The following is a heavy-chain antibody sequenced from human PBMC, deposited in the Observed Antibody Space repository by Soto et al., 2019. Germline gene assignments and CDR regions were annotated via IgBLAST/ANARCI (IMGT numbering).Heavy chain of an antibody. Sequence: EVQLLESGGGLVQPGGSLRLSCAASGFTFSSYAMSWVRQAPGKGLEWVSAISGSGGSTYYADSVKGRFTISRDNSKNTMYLQMNSLRAEDTAVYYCAKDWLAVRGEPPTDWGQGTLVTVSS. CDR1: GFTFSSYA. CDR2: ISGSGGST. CDR3: AKDWLAVRGEPPTD. J-gene: IGHJ4*02. D-gene: IGHD3-10*01. V-gene: IGHV3-23*01.